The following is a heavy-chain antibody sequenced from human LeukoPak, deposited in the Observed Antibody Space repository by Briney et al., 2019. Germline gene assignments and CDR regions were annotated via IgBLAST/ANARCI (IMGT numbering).Heavy chain of an antibody. V-gene: IGHV3-7*01. D-gene: IGHD2-2*01. CDR3: ARALDSSSSRYQAFEY. CDR1: GFTFSNYW. Sequence: GGSLRLSCAASGFTFSNYWMSWVRQAPGKGLEWVANIKQDGSEKYYVDSVKGRFTISRDNAKNSLYLQMSSLRAEDTAVYYCARALDSSSSRYQAFEYWGQGTLVTVSS. CDR2: IKQDGSEK. J-gene: IGHJ4*02.